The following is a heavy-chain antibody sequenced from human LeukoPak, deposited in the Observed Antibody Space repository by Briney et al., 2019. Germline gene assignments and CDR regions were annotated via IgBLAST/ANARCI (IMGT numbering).Heavy chain of an antibody. CDR2: IYVAGST. CDR1: GFTVSDSF. J-gene: IGHJ4*02. D-gene: IGHD1-26*01. Sequence: GGSLRLSCAASGFTVSDSFMTWVRQAPGKGLEWVSVIYVAGSTYYADSVKGRFTVSRDNSKNTLYLQMNSLRAEDTAVYYCARDRVGATDYFDYWGQGTLVTVSS. V-gene: IGHV3-53*05. CDR3: ARDRVGATDYFDY.